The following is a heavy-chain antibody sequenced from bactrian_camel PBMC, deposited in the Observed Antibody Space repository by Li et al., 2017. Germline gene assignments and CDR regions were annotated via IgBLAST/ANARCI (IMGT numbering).Heavy chain of an antibody. CDR2: ITSLPSLFRAA. D-gene: IGHD7*01. V-gene: IGHV3S40*01. J-gene: IGHJ4*01. Sequence: VQLVESGGGLVQPGESLRLSCVASGITFSRHDMSWVRQAPGKEVEWVAGITSLPSLFRAASYADSVKGRFTISQDKGKNTVYLLMNSLKPDDSGTYYCAYESGTTPDLCRRRGPGGYFGQGTQVTVS. CDR1: GITFSRHD.